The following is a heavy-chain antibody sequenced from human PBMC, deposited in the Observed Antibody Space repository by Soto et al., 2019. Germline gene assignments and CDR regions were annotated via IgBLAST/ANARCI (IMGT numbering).Heavy chain of an antibody. J-gene: IGHJ4*02. V-gene: IGHV4-34*12. CDR2: IFHGGST. Sequence: SETLSLTCAVYGGSFSGYFWSWIRQPPGKGLEWIGEIFHGGSTNYSPSHKSRVTISVDTSKNQFSLELSSVTAADTAVYYCARPHYDSNTFYYFFDYWGQGTLVTVSS. CDR1: GGSFSGYF. D-gene: IGHD3-22*01. CDR3: ARPHYDSNTFYYFFDY.